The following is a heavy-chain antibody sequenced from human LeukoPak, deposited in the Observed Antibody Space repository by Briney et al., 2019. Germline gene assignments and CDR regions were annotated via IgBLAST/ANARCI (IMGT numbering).Heavy chain of an antibody. J-gene: IGHJ4*02. CDR2: IYYSGST. CDR1: GGSISSYY. Sequence: PSETLSLTCTVSGGSISSYYWSWIRQPPGKGLERIGYIYYSGSTNYNPSLKSRVTISVDTSKNQFSLKLSSVTAADTAVYYCARERDGYYFDYWGQGTLVTVSS. V-gene: IGHV4-59*01. CDR3: ARERDGYYFDY.